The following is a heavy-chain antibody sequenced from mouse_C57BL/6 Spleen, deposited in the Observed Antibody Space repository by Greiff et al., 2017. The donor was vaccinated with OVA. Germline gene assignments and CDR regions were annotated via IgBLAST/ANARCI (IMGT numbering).Heavy chain of an antibody. V-gene: IGHV1-63*01. J-gene: IGHJ1*03. CDR3: AIYDYTIWYFDV. CDR1: GYTFTNYW. D-gene: IGHD2-4*01. Sequence: QVQLQQSGAELVRPGTSVKMSCKASGYTFTNYWIGWAKQRPGHGLEWIGDIYPGGGYTNYNEKFKGKATLTADKSSSTASMQLSSLTSEDSAFYDCAIYDYTIWYFDVWGTGTTVTVSS. CDR2: IYPGGGYT.